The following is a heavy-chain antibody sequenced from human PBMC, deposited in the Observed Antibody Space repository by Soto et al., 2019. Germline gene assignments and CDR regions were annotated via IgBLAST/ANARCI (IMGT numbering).Heavy chain of an antibody. CDR3: ARAREGY. Sequence: QVQLVESGGGVVQPGRSLRLSCAASGFTFSSYAIHWVRQAPGKGLEWVAVISYDGSNKYYADSVKGRFTISRDNSKNTLYLQMNSLRAEDTAVYYCARAREGYWGQGTLVTVSS. CDR1: GFTFSSYA. J-gene: IGHJ4*02. CDR2: ISYDGSNK. V-gene: IGHV3-30-3*01.